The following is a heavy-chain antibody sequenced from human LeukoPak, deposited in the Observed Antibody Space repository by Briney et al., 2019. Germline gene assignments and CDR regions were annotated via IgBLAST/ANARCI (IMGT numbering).Heavy chain of an antibody. Sequence: GGSLRLSCTASGFTFGDYAMSWVRQAPGKGLEWVGFIRSKAYGGTTEYAASVKGRFTISRDDSKSIAYLQMNSLKTEDTAVYYCTRVRGGWLPYNPSDYWGQGTLVTVSS. CDR1: GFTFGDYA. D-gene: IGHD3-22*01. CDR3: TRVRGGWLPYNPSDY. V-gene: IGHV3-49*04. CDR2: IRSKAYGGTT. J-gene: IGHJ4*02.